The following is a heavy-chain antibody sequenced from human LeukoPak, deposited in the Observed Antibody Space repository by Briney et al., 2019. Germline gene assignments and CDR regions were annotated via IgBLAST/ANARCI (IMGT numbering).Heavy chain of an antibody. CDR1: GFTFSSDA. D-gene: IGHD3-3*01. CDR2: ISGSGGST. CDR3: AKDFWSGYYPNY. V-gene: IGHV3-23*01. J-gene: IGHJ4*02. Sequence: GGSLRLSCIGTGFTFSSDAMGWVRQAPGKGLEWVSGISGSGGSTYYADSVKGRFTISRDNSKNTLYLQMNSLRAEDTAVYYCAKDFWSGYYPNYWGQGTLVTVSS.